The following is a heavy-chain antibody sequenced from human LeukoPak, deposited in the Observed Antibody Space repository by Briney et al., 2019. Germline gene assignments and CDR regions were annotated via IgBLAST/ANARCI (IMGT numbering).Heavy chain of an antibody. D-gene: IGHD3-10*01. V-gene: IGHV3-30-3*01. J-gene: IGHJ4*02. Sequence: GGSLRLSCAASGFTFSSYAMHWVRQAPGKGLEWVAVISYDGSNKYYADSVKGRFTISRDNSKNTLYLQMNSLRAEDTAVYYCARDRGVVRGVIKGIFDYWGQGTLVTVSS. CDR3: ARDRGVVRGVIKGIFDY. CDR1: GFTFSSYA. CDR2: ISYDGSNK.